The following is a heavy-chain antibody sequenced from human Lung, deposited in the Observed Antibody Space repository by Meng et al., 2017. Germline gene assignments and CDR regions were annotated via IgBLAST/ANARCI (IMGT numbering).Heavy chain of an antibody. V-gene: IGHV3-9*03. D-gene: IGHD6-13*01. CDR2: ISWNSGSI. Sequence: SLKISCAASGFSFDDYAMHWVRQAPGKGLEWGAGISWNSGSIGYADSVKGRLPISRDNAKNSLYLQMNSLRTEDMALYYCAKAHYSSKWYGFDYWGQGTLVTVSS. CDR3: AKAHYSSKWYGFDY. CDR1: GFSFDDYA. J-gene: IGHJ4*02.